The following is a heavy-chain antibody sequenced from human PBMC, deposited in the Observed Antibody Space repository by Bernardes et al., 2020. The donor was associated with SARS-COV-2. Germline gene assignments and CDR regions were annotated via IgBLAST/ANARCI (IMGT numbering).Heavy chain of an antibody. V-gene: IGHV5-51*01. CDR3: AKPYSGYDLAYFFDY. J-gene: IGHJ4*02. CDR1: GYSFASYW. CDR2: IYPGDSDT. Sequence: GDSLKISCKGSGYSFASYWIGWLRQMPGKGLEWIGIIYPGDSDTRYSLSFQGQVTISADKSINTAYLQWSSVKASDTAMYYCAKPYSGYDLAYFFDYWGQGTLVTVSS. D-gene: IGHD5-12*01.